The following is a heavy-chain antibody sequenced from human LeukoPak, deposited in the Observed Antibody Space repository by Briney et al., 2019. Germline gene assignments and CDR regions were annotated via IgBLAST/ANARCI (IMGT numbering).Heavy chain of an antibody. CDR3: ARKGPNPLHWFDP. V-gene: IGHV4-59*01. D-gene: IGHD3-16*02. CDR1: GGSISSYY. J-gene: IGHJ5*02. Sequence: SETLSLTCTVSGGSISSYYWSWIRQPPGKGLEWIGYIYYSGSTNYNPSLKSRVTISVDTSKNQFSLKLSSVTAADTAVHYCARKGPNPLHWFDPWGQGTLVTVSS. CDR2: IYYSGST.